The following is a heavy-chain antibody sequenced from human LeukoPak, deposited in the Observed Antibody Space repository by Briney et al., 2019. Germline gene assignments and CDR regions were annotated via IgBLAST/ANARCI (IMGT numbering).Heavy chain of an antibody. CDR3: AKEGRDGYNYGAFDI. V-gene: IGHV3-9*01. CDR1: GFTFDDYA. J-gene: IGHJ3*02. Sequence: GRSLRLSCAASGFTFDDYAMHWVRQAPGKGLEWVSGISWNSGSIGYADSVKGRFTISRDNAKNSLYLQMNSLRAEDTALYYCAKEGRDGYNYGAFDIWGQGTMVTVSS. CDR2: ISWNSGSI. D-gene: IGHD5-24*01.